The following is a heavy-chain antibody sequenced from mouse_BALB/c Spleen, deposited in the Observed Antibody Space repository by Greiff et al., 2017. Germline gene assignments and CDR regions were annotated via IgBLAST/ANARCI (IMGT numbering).Heavy chain of an antibody. CDR2: IDPSDSYT. Sequence: VKLQQPGAELVKPGASVKLSCKASGYTFTSYWMHWVKQRPGQGLEWIGEIDPSDSYTNYNQKFKGKATLTVDKSSSTAYMQLSSLTSEDSAVYYCARTRTTVRYFDVWGAGTTVTVSS. J-gene: IGHJ1*01. CDR3: ARTRTTVRYFDV. CDR1: GYTFTSYW. D-gene: IGHD1-1*01. V-gene: IGHV1-69*02.